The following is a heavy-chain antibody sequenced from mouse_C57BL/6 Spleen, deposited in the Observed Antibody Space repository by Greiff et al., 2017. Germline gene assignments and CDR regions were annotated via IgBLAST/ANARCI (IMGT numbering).Heavy chain of an antibody. V-gene: IGHV1-4*01. Sequence: VQPQESWAELARPGASVKMSCKASGYTFTSYTMHWVKQRPGQGLEWIGYINPSSGYTKYNQKFKDKATLTADKSSSTAYMQLSSLTSEDSAVYYCARITTVVATDYFDYWGQGTTLTVSS. CDR3: ARITTVVATDYFDY. D-gene: IGHD1-1*01. CDR2: INPSSGYT. CDR1: GYTFTSYT. J-gene: IGHJ2*01.